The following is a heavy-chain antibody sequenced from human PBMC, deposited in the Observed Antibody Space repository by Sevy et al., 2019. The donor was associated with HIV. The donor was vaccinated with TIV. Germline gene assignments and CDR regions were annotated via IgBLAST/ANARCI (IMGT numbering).Heavy chain of an antibody. Sequence: GGSLRLSCAASGFSLETFWIHWVRQAPGKGLEWVGRIKSNSDGGTTDDAAPLEGRFTMSRDNSENKIYLQINNLKIEDTAVYYCATAPGSDYWGQGTLVTVSS. CDR3: ATAPGSDY. CDR1: GFSLETFW. D-gene: IGHD3-10*01. CDR2: IKSNSDGGTT. V-gene: IGHV3-15*01. J-gene: IGHJ4*02.